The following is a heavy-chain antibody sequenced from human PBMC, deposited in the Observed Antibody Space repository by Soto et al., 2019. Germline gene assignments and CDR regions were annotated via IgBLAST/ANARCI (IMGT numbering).Heavy chain of an antibody. Sequence: SVKVSCKASGGSLSTNPISWVRQAPGQGLEWMGGTGSGTGPGNHVQKFQGRLTVTADKSTSTVYMEPTNLSSEDTAVYYCARRDSGGFYRFFDSWGQGTLVTVSS. CDR3: ARRDSGGFYRFFDS. CDR1: GGSLSTNP. V-gene: IGHV1-69*06. J-gene: IGHJ4*02. D-gene: IGHD2-15*01. CDR2: TGSGTGPG.